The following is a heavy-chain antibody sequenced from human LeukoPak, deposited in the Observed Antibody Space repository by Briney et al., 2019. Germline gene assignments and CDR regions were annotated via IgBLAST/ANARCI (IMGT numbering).Heavy chain of an antibody. D-gene: IGHD3-9*01. CDR3: ARHPWRLGRDTIFHADY. Sequence: GESLKISCKGSGYSFTSYWIGWVRQMPGKGLEWMGIIYPGDSDTRYSPPFQGQVTISADKSISTAYLQWSSLKASDTAMYYCARHPWRLGRDTIFHADYWGQGTLVTVSS. J-gene: IGHJ4*02. V-gene: IGHV5-51*01. CDR2: IYPGDSDT. CDR1: GYSFTSYW.